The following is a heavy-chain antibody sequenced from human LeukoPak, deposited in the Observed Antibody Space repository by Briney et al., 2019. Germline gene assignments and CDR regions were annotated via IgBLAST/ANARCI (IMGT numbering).Heavy chain of an antibody. J-gene: IGHJ3*02. CDR2: IYHRGNA. Sequence: SGTLSLTCAVSGGSISSSNWWNWVRQTPGKGLEWIGEIYHRGNAHYNPSLNSRVTMSVDTSTNQFSLRVNSVTAADTAVYYCAKSNGYGLIDIWGQGTMVTVSS. V-gene: IGHV4-4*02. CDR1: GGSISSSNW. D-gene: IGHD3-10*01. CDR3: AKSNGYGLIDI.